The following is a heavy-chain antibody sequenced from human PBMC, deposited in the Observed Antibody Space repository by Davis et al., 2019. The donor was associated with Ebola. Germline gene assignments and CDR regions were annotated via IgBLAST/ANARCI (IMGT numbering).Heavy chain of an antibody. Sequence: AASVKVSCKASGGTFSSYAISWVRQAPGQGLEWMGGIIPIFGTANYAQKFQGRVTITADTSTSTAYMELRSLRSDDTAVYYCARTRIAAAGYNWFDPWGQGTLVTVSS. CDR1: GGTFSSYA. V-gene: IGHV1-69*06. J-gene: IGHJ5*02. D-gene: IGHD6-13*01. CDR2: IIPIFGTA. CDR3: ARTRIAAAGYNWFDP.